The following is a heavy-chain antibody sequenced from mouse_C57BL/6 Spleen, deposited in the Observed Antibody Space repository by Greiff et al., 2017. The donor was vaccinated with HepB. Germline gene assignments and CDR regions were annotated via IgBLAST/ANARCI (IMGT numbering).Heavy chain of an antibody. CDR3: ARHGLRYLDY. J-gene: IGHJ2*01. CDR1: GFSFTSYG. V-gene: IGHV2-6-1*01. Sequence: VKLMESGPGLVAPSQSLSITCTVSGFSFTSYGVHWVRQPPGKGLEWLVVIWSDGSTTYNSALKSRLSISKDNSKSQVFLKMNSLQTDDTAMYYCARHGLRYLDYWGQGTTLTVSS. CDR2: IWSDGST. D-gene: IGHD1-1*01.